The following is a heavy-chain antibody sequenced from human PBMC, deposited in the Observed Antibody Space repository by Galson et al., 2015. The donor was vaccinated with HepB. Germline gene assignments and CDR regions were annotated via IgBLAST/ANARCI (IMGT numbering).Heavy chain of an antibody. CDR3: AREPYDILTGYYGYYYGMDV. J-gene: IGHJ6*02. Sequence: SLRLSCAASGFTFSTYSMNWVRQAPGKGLEWVSYISSSTSTIYYADSVKGRFTISRDNAKNSLYLQMNSLRDEDTAVYYCAREPYDILTGYYGYYYGMDVWGQGTTVTVSS. V-gene: IGHV3-48*02. CDR2: ISSSTSTI. D-gene: IGHD3-9*01. CDR1: GFTFSTYS.